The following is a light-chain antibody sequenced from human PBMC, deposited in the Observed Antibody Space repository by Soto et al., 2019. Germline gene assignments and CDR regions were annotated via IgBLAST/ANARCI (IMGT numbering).Light chain of an antibody. J-gene: IGKJ4*01. CDR2: GAS. V-gene: IGKV3-15*01. Sequence: EIVMTQSPATLSVSPGERATLSCRASQSVSSNLAWYQQKAGQAPRLLMYGASTRATGIPARFSGSGSGTEFTLTISSLQSEDFAVYFCQQYIRWPLTFGGGTKVDIK. CDR3: QQYIRWPLT. CDR1: QSVSSN.